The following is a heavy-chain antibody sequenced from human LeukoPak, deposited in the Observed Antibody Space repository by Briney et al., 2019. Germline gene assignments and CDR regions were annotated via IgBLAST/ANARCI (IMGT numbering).Heavy chain of an antibody. Sequence: SETLSLTCTVSGSSISRYYWSWIRQPPGKGLEWIGYFDNSGSANYNPSLKSRLTISEDTSKNQFALKLTSVTAADTAVYYCARGKYSSGWFLDYWGQGTLVIVSS. V-gene: IGHV4-59*01. J-gene: IGHJ4*02. D-gene: IGHD6-19*01. CDR1: GSSISRYY. CDR2: FDNSGSA. CDR3: ARGKYSSGWFLDY.